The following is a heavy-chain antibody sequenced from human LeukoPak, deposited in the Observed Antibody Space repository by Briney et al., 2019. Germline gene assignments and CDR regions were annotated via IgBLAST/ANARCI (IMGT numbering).Heavy chain of an antibody. CDR2: IYHTGTT. V-gene: IGHV4-30-2*01. CDR3: ASYPDYYDGSGGVTGCFDS. CDR1: GGSISSDAYS. J-gene: IGHJ4*02. D-gene: IGHD3-22*01. Sequence: SQTLSLTCAVSGGSISSDAYSWSWIRQPPGKGLEWIGYIYHTGTTYYNPSLKSRVTISTDRSKNQFSLKLTSMTAADTAVYFCASYPDYYDGSGGVTGCFDSWGQGTLVTVSS.